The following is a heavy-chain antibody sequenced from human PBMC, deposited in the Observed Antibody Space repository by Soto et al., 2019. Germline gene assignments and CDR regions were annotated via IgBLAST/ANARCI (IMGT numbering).Heavy chain of an antibody. CDR2: ISSSGSTI. CDR1: GLSFSDYY. J-gene: IGHJ4*01. Sequence: GGSLRLSCAASGLSFSDYYMRCVGQAPGKGLEWVSYISSSGSTIYYADSVKGRFTISRDNAKNSLYLQMNSLRAEDTAVYYSSKGNQRYDYWAQGSLVTVSS. V-gene: IGHV3-11*01. CDR3: SKGNQRYDY. D-gene: IGHD2-2*01.